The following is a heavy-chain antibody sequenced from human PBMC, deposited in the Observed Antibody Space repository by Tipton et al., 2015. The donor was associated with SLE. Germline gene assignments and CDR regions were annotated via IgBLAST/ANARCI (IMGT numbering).Heavy chain of an antibody. Sequence: TLSLTCTVSGGSISSSSYYWSWIRQPPGKGLEWIGYIYYSGSTNYNPSLKSRVTISVDTSKNQFSLKLSSVTAADTAVYYCARGEWLLGYNWFDTWGQGTRVTVSS. CDR1: GGSISSSSYY. J-gene: IGHJ5*02. V-gene: IGHV4-61*01. D-gene: IGHD3-3*01. CDR3: ARGEWLLGYNWFDT. CDR2: IYYSGST.